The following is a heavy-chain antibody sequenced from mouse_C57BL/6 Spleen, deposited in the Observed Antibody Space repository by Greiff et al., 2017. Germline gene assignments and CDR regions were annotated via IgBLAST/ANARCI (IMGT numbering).Heavy chain of an antibody. Sequence: EVKLVESGGGLVKPGGSLKLSCAASGFTFSSYAMSWVRQTPEKRLEWVATICDGGSYTYYPDNVKGRFTISRDNAKNNLYLQMSHLKSEDTAMYYCARDKDPGYFDYWGQGTTLTVSS. CDR3: ARDKDPGYFDY. J-gene: IGHJ2*01. CDR2: ICDGGSYT. V-gene: IGHV5-4*01. CDR1: GFTFSSYA.